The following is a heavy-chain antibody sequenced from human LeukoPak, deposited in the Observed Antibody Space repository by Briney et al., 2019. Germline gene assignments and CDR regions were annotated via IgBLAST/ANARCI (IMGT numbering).Heavy chain of an antibody. CDR3: ARSSSGWYIDS. CDR2: INPNSGGT. V-gene: IGHV1-2*02. D-gene: IGHD6-19*01. J-gene: IGHJ4*02. Sequence: ASVKVSCKTSGYTFTDYGISWVRQAPGQGLEWMGCINPNSGGTNYAQKFQGRVTLTSDTSIRTAYMELSRLRSDDTAVYSCARSSSGWYIDSWGQGTLVTVSS. CDR1: GYTFTDYG.